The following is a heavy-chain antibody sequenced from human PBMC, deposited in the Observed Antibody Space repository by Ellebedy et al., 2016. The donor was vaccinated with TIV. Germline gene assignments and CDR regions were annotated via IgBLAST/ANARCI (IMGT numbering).Heavy chain of an antibody. J-gene: IGHJ4*02. D-gene: IGHD2-2*01. Sequence: GESLKISXVASGLPFTNSWMTWVRQTPGKGLEWVSAISGSSTAKYYADSVKGRFTISRDNFKNTLYLQMDSLRAEDTAVYFCAKNHSTYVGYWGQGTLVTVSS. CDR1: GLPFTNSW. CDR3: AKNHSTYVGY. CDR2: ISGSSTAK. V-gene: IGHV3-23*01.